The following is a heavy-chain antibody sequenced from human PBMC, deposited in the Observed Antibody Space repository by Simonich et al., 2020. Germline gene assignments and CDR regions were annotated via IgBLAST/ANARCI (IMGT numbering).Heavy chain of an antibody. CDR2: IYYSGIT. CDR3: ARHAGFAFDI. CDR1: GCSISGSSYY. D-gene: IGHD6-13*01. J-gene: IGHJ3*02. V-gene: IGHV4-39*01. Sequence: QLQLQESGPGLVKPSETLSLTCTVSGCSISGSSYYWGWIRQPPGKGLEWIGSIYYSGITYYNPALKSRVTISVDTSKNQFSLKLSSVTAADTAVYYCARHAGFAFDIWGQGTMVTVSS.